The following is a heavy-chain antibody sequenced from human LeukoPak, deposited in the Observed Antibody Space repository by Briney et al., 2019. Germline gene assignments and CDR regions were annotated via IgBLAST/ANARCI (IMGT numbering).Heavy chain of an antibody. D-gene: IGHD6-6*01. J-gene: IGHJ4*02. CDR1: GYTSTGYY. Sequence: ASVKVSCKASGYTSTGYYMHWVRQAPGQGLEWMGWINPNSGGTNYAQKFQGRVTMTRDTSISTAYMELSRLRSDDTAVYYCARDSVYSSSSGPTFDYWGQGTLVTVSS. V-gene: IGHV1-2*02. CDR3: ARDSVYSSSSGPTFDY. CDR2: INPNSGGT.